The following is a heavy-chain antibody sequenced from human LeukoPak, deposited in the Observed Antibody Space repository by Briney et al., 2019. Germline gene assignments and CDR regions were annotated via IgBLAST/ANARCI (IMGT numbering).Heavy chain of an antibody. Sequence: SGTLSLTCGVSGGSITSANYWTWVRQPPGKGLEWIGEVNLQGSTNYNPSLMGRVAISVDMSENHISLQLTSVTAADTAVYYCAREGGPYRPLDYSGQGTLVTVSS. CDR1: GGSITSANY. V-gene: IGHV4-4*02. CDR2: VNLQGST. CDR3: AREGGPYRPLDY. J-gene: IGHJ4*02.